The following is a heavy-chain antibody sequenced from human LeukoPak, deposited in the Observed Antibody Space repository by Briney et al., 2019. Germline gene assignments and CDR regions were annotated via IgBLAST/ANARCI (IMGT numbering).Heavy chain of an antibody. CDR2: ISYDGSNK. Sequence: GGSLRLSCAASGFTFSSYAMHWVRQAPGQGLGWVAAISYDGSNKYYADSVKGRFTISRDNSKNTLYLQMNSLRPEDTAWYYCVLGHYGGLSDYWGQGTLVIVSS. V-gene: IGHV3-30-3*01. CDR1: GFTFSSYA. D-gene: IGHD4-23*01. J-gene: IGHJ4*02. CDR3: VLGHYGGLSDY.